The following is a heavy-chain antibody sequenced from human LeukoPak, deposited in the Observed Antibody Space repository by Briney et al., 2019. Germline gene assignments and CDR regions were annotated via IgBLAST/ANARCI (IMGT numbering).Heavy chain of an antibody. Sequence: SSETLSLTCTVSDGSITNYDWSWVRQPPGKGLEFIGHVHYSGTTNYNPSLRSRVTISIDTSKKHFFLKLKSVTAADTAVYYCAREYDILTGSLGYWGQGTLVTVSS. CDR3: AREYDILTGSLGY. D-gene: IGHD3-9*01. CDR1: DGSITNYD. V-gene: IGHV4-59*01. CDR2: VHYSGTT. J-gene: IGHJ4*02.